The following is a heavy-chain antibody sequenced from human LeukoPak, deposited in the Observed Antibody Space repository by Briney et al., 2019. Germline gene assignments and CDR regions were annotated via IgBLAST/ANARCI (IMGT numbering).Heavy chain of an antibody. J-gene: IGHJ4*02. CDR2: ISSSSSYI. D-gene: IGHD3-22*01. V-gene: IGHV3-21*01. Sequence: PGGSLRLSCAASGFTFSSYNMNWVRQAPGKGLEWVSSISSSSSYIYYADSVKGRFTISRDNAKNSLYLQMNSLRAEDTAVYYCARDSPVYYDSSGYYNPNFDYWGQGTLVTVSS. CDR1: GFTFSSYN. CDR3: ARDSPVYYDSSGYYNPNFDY.